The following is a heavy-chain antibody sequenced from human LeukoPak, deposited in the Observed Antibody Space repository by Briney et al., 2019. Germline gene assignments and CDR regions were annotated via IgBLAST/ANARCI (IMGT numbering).Heavy chain of an antibody. J-gene: IGHJ4*02. CDR1: AGSFSGYY. CDR3: ARGVFEALRYFDWSSSRSYY. V-gene: IGHV4-34*01. CDR2: INHSGST. D-gene: IGHD3-9*01. Sequence: SETLSLTCAVYAGSFSGYYWSWIRQPAGKGLEWIGEINHSGSTNYNPSLKSRVTISVDTSKNQFSQKLSSVTAADTAVYYCARGVFEALRYFDWSSSRSYYCGQGTLVTVSS.